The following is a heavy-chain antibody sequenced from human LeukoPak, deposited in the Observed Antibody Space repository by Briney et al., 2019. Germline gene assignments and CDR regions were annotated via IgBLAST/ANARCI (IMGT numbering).Heavy chain of an antibody. D-gene: IGHD3/OR15-3a*01. J-gene: IGHJ4*02. V-gene: IGHV4-59*08. Sequence: SETLSLTCNVSGGSISSYYWTWVRQPPGQTLPWIGNVYFNGGTDFNPSLTSRATISVDTSNNQFSLKLSSVTAADTAVYYCARQFGLMRSYRHLDHWGPGILVTVSA. CDR3: ARQFGLMRSYRHLDH. CDR2: VYFNGGT. CDR1: GGSISSYY.